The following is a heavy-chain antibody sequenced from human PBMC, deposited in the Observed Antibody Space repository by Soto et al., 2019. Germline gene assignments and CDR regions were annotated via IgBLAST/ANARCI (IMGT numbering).Heavy chain of an antibody. Sequence: TLSLTCAVHGGSFSGYYWSWIRQPPGKGLEWIGEINHSGTTNYNPPLNSRVTISVDTSKNQFSLKLSPATAADTAVYYCARAQGGVVVVAASSGTFDYWGQGTLVTVSS. CDR2: INHSGTT. J-gene: IGHJ4*02. D-gene: IGHD2-15*01. V-gene: IGHV4-34*01. CDR3: ARAQGGVVVVAASSGTFDY. CDR1: GGSFSGYY.